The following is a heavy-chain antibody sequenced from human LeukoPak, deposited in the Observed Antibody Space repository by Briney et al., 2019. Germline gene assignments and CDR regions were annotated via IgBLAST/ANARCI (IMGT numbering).Heavy chain of an antibody. Sequence: SETLSLTCAVYGGSFSGYYWSWIRQPPGKGLEWIGEINHSGSTNYNPSLKSRVTISVDTSKNQFSLKLSSVTAADTAVYYCARGPPYMITFGGVIVPDAFDIWGQGTMVTVSS. CDR1: GGSFSGYY. CDR3: ARGPPYMITFGGVIVPDAFDI. V-gene: IGHV4-34*01. CDR2: INHSGST. D-gene: IGHD3-16*02. J-gene: IGHJ3*02.